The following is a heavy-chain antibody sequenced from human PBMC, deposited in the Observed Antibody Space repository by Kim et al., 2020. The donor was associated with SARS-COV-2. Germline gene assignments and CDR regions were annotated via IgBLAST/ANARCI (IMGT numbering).Heavy chain of an antibody. Sequence: SVKVSCKASGGTFSSYAISWVRQAPGQGLEWMGGIIPIFGTANYAQKFQGRVTITADESTSTAYMELSSLRSEDTAVYYCARDPGAGSSSWYSSLSLSYYYYGMDVWGQGTTVTVSS. CDR1: GGTFSSYA. CDR3: ARDPGAGSSSWYSSLSLSYYYYGMDV. D-gene: IGHD6-13*01. J-gene: IGHJ6*02. CDR2: IIPIFGTA. V-gene: IGHV1-69*13.